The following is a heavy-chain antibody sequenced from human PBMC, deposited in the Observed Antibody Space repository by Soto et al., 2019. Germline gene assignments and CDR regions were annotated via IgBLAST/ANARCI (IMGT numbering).Heavy chain of an antibody. Sequence: SETLSLTCAVSGGSISSGGYSWSWIRQPPGKGLEWIGYIYYSGNTYYNPSLKSRVTISVDTSKNQFSLRLSSVTAADTAVYYCARALQPVIITLGYWGQGTLVTVSS. V-gene: IGHV4-30-2*03. CDR3: ARALQPVIITLGY. D-gene: IGHD3-22*01. CDR2: IYYSGNT. J-gene: IGHJ4*02. CDR1: GGSISSGGYS.